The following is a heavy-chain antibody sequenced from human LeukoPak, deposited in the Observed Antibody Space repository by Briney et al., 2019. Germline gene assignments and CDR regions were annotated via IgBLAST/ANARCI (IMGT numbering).Heavy chain of an antibody. CDR1: GFTVSSNY. CDR2: IYSGDNT. CDR3: AKGLRDYYYYYGMDV. Sequence: PGGSLRLSCAASGFTVSSNYMSWVRQAPGKGLEWVSVIYSGDNTYYADSVKGRFTISRDNSKNTLYLQMNSLRAEDTAVHYCAKGLRDYYYYYGMDVWGQGTTVTVSS. J-gene: IGHJ6*02. V-gene: IGHV3-66*01.